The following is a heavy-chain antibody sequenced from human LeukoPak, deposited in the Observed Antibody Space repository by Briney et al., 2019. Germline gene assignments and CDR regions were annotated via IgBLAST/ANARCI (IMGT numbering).Heavy chain of an antibody. Sequence: SETLSLTCIVSGGSISRSSYYWGWIRQPPGKGLEWIGSIYYSGSTYYNPSLKSRVTIPVDTSKNQFSLKLSSVTAADTAMYYCARDGRWELPAWGQGTLVTVSS. V-gene: IGHV4-39*07. CDR2: IYYSGST. CDR1: GGSISRSSYY. D-gene: IGHD1-26*01. J-gene: IGHJ4*02. CDR3: ARDGRWELPA.